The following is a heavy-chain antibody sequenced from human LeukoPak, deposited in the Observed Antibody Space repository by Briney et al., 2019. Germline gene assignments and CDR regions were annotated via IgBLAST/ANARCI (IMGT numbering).Heavy chain of an antibody. J-gene: IGHJ4*02. CDR1: GFTVSSNY. CDR2: IYSGGST. D-gene: IGHD3-3*01. Sequence: GGSLRLSCAASGFTVSSNYMSWVRQAPGKGLEWVPVIYSGGSTYYADSVKGRFTISRDNSKNTLYLQMNSLRAEDTAVYYCTCYDFWSGPDWGQGTLVTVSS. V-gene: IGHV3-66*01. CDR3: TCYDFWSGPD.